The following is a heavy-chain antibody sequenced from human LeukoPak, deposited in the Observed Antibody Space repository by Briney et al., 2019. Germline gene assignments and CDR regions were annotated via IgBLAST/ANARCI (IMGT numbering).Heavy chain of an antibody. CDR1: GFTFGDYA. J-gene: IGHJ6*03. Sequence: GGSLRLSCTASGFTFGDYALSWVRQAPGKGLEWVGFIRTKAYGATREYAASVKGRFTISRDDSKSIAYLQMNSLKTEDTAVYYCTRDWGGSGSYWSIPGYYYYYMDVWGKGTTVTISS. CDR3: TRDWGGSGSYWSIPGYYYYYMDV. D-gene: IGHD3-10*01. V-gene: IGHV3-49*04. CDR2: IRTKAYGATR.